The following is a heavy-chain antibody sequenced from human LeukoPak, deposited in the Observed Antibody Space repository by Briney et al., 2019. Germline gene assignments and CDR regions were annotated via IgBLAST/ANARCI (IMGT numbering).Heavy chain of an antibody. CDR2: XNPNSGGK. CDR3: ARDPATKGSSSWYVLGWFDP. Sequence: MGWXNPNSGGKNYAKKFQGRVTMTRDTSISTAYMELSRLRSDDTAVYYCARDPATKGSSSWYVLGWFDPWGQGTLVTVSS. J-gene: IGHJ5*02. V-gene: IGHV1-2*02. D-gene: IGHD6-13*01.